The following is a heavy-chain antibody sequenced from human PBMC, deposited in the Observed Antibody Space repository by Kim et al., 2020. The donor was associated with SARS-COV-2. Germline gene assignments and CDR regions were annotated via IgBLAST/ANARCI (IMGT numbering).Heavy chain of an antibody. V-gene: IGHV3-7*01. CDR2: VKQDGSER. J-gene: IGHJ1*01. D-gene: IGHD3-10*01. Sequence: GGSLRLSCAASGFTFSSYWMSWVRQAPGKGLEWVANVKQDGSERNYVDSVKGRFTISRDNAKNSLYLQMDSLRVADTAVYYCARGWGGYYIDLGQGTLVT. CDR3: ARGWGGYYID. CDR1: GFTFSSYW.